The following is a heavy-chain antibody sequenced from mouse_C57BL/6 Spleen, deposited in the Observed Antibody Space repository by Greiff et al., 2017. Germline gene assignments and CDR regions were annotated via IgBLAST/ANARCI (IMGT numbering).Heavy chain of an antibody. Sequence: QVQLQQPGAELVRPGSSVKLSCKASGYTFTSYWMHWVKQRPIQGLEWIGNIDPSDSDTHYNQKFKDKATLTVDKSSSTAYMQLSSLTSEDSAVDDCSRALPLWGIYFDYWGQGTTLTVSS. CDR2: IDPSDSDT. V-gene: IGHV1-52*01. D-gene: IGHD1-1*02. CDR3: SRALPLWGIYFDY. CDR1: GYTFTSYW. J-gene: IGHJ2*01.